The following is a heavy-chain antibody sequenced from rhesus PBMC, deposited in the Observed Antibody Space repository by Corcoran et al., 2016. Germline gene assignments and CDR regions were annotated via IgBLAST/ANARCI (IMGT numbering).Heavy chain of an antibody. Sequence: QVQLQESGPGVVKPSETLSLTCAVSGGSISDSYRWSWIRQPPGKGLELIGYIYGSSTSTNYNPSLKSRVTISKDTSKNQFSLKLSSVTAADTAVYYCARDDSGYYDAFDFWGQGLRVTVSS. CDR1: GGSISDSYR. CDR3: ARDDSGYYDAFDF. V-gene: IGHV4S10*01. CDR2: IYGSSTST. D-gene: IGHD3-28*01. J-gene: IGHJ3*01.